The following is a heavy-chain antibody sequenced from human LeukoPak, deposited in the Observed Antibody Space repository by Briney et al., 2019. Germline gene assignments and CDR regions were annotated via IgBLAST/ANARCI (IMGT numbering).Heavy chain of an antibody. J-gene: IGHJ4*02. CDR1: GYTFTSYG. V-gene: IGHV1-18*01. Sequence: GASVKVSCKASGYTFTSYGISWVRQAPGQGLEWMGWIRVYNGDTNYAQKLQGRVTMTTDTSTSTAYMELRSLRSDDTAVYYCATGSSTNCRIDYWGQGTLVSVSS. CDR2: IRVYNGDT. CDR3: ATGSSTNCRIDY. D-gene: IGHD2-2*01.